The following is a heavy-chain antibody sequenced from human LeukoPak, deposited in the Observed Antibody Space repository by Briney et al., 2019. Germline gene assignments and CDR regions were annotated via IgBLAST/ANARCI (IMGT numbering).Heavy chain of an antibody. CDR3: AKVYGWYGEGYFDY. CDR2: IYSDGST. D-gene: IGHD3-10*01. Sequence: GGSLRLSCEASGFTVSSNYMSWVRQAPGKGLEWVSVIYSDGSTYYADSVKGRFTISRDSSKNTLYLQMNSLRAEDTAVYYRAKVYGWYGEGYFDYWGQGTLVTVSS. CDR1: GFTVSSNY. V-gene: IGHV3-53*01. J-gene: IGHJ4*02.